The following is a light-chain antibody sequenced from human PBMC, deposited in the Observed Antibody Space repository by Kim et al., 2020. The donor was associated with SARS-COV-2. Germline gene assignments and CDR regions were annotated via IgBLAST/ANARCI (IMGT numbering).Light chain of an antibody. J-gene: IGLJ1*01. V-gene: IGLV2-14*03. CDR1: SSDVGGYNY. CDR2: DVT. CDR3: SSYTSSSTYV. Sequence: QSVLTQPASVSGSPGQSITISCTGTSSDVGGYNYVSWYQQHPGKAPKLIIYDVTKRPSGVSNRFSGSKSGNTASLTISGLQAEDEADYYCSSYTSSSTYVFGIGTKVTVL.